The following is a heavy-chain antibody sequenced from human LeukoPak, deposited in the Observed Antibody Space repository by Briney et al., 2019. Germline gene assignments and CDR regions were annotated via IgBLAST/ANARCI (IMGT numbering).Heavy chain of an antibody. D-gene: IGHD1-26*01. V-gene: IGHV3-48*01. Sequence: GGSQTLFCAASGFTFGIYSMNWVRQAPGRGLEWVSYISSSGTNIYYAHSVKDRFTISRDKAKNSLYLQMNGLRAEDTAVYYCARRRDSGSLQHFDYWGQGTLVTVSS. CDR3: ARRRDSGSLQHFDY. CDR2: ISSSGTNI. J-gene: IGHJ4*02. CDR1: GFTFGIYS.